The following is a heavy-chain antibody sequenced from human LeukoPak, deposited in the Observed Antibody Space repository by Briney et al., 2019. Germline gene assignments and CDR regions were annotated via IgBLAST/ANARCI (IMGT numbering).Heavy chain of an antibody. D-gene: IGHD2-8*01. Sequence: GASVKVSCKAPGYTFTSYGISWVRQAPGQGLEWMGWISAYNGNTNYAQKLQGRVTMTTDTSTSTAYMELRSLRSDDTAVYYCARVLTDIVLMVYAVDYWGQGTLVTVSS. CDR1: GYTFTSYG. V-gene: IGHV1-18*01. J-gene: IGHJ4*02. CDR3: ARVLTDIVLMVYAVDY. CDR2: ISAYNGNT.